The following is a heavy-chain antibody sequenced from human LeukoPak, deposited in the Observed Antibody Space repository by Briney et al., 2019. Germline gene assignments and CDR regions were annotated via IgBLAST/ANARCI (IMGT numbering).Heavy chain of an antibody. D-gene: IGHD3-10*01. Sequence: GGSLRLSCAASGFTFSTYGIHWVRQAPGKGLEWVAVIWYDGSNKYYTDSVKGRFTISRDNSKNTLYLQMNSLRAEDTAVYYCARAVGPYDYWGQGTLVTVSS. CDR1: GFTFSTYG. V-gene: IGHV3-33*01. CDR3: ARAVGPYDY. CDR2: IWYDGSNK. J-gene: IGHJ4*02.